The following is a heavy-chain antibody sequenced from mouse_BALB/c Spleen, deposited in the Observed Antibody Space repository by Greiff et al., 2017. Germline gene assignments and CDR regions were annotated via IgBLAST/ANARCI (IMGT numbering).Heavy chain of an antibody. J-gene: IGHJ1*01. CDR2: ISYSGST. D-gene: IGHD1-1*01. CDR1: GYSITSDYA. V-gene: IGHV3-2*02. CDR3: ARCPYYYGSSYWYFDV. Sequence: EVKLVESGPGLVKPSQSLSLTCTVTGYSITSDYAWNWIRQFPGNKLEWMGYISYSGSTSYNPSLKSRISITRDTSKNQFFLQLNSVTTEDTATYYCARCPYYYGSSYWYFDVWGAGTTVTVSS.